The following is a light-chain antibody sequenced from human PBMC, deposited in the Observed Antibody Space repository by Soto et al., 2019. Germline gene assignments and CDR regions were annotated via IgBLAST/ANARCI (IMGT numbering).Light chain of an antibody. V-gene: IGKV1-12*01. CDR3: QQANSFPYT. CDR2: GAS. CDR1: RGIARR. Sequence: DIHMTQSPSSVSASVGDTITVTCRASRGIARRMAWYQQRPGKAPKLLIYGASSLQSGVPSRFSGSGSGTDFTLTISSLQPEDFATYYCQQANSFPYTFGQGTKLEIK. J-gene: IGKJ2*01.